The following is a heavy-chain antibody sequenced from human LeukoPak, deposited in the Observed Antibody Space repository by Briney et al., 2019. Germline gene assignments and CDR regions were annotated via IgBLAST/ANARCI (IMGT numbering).Heavy chain of an antibody. V-gene: IGHV1-8*01. CDR1: GYTFTSYD. J-gene: IGHJ6*02. CDR3: ARVRELRYYYGMDV. Sequence: GASVKVSCKASGYTFTSYDINWVRQATRQGLEWMGWMNPNSGNTGYAQKFQGRVTMTRNTSISTAYMELSSLRSEDTAVYYCARVRELRYYYGMDVWGQGTTVTVSS. D-gene: IGHD1-26*01. CDR2: MNPNSGNT.